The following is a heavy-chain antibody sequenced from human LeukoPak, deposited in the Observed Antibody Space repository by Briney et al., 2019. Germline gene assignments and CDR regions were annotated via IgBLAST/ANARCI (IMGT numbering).Heavy chain of an antibody. CDR1: GFTFSSYS. CDR3: AKARSGSANWALQIFDN. J-gene: IGHJ4*02. Sequence: GGSLRLSCAASGFTFSSYSMNWVRQAPGKGLEWVSSISSSSSYIYYADSVKGRFTISRDNAKNSLYLQMNSLRAEDTAVYYCAKARSGSANWALQIFDNWGQGTLVTVSS. CDR2: ISSSSSYI. V-gene: IGHV3-21*03. D-gene: IGHD1-1*01.